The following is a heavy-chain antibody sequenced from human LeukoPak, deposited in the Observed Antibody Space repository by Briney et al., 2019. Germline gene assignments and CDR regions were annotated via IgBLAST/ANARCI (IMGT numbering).Heavy chain of an antibody. Sequence: GGSLRLSCAASGFTFSSYAMSWVRQAPGKGLEWVSAISGSGGSTYYADSVKGRFTISRDNAKNSLYLQMNSLRAEDTAVYYCAKDYDSTGLYNRPFDYWGQGTLVTVSS. CDR1: GFTFSSYA. CDR3: AKDYDSTGLYNRPFDY. V-gene: IGHV3-23*01. CDR2: ISGSGGST. J-gene: IGHJ4*02. D-gene: IGHD3-22*01.